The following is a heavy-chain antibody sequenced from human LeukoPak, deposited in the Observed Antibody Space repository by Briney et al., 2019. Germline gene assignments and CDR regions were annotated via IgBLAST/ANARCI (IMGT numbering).Heavy chain of an antibody. CDR2: IYYSGST. Sequence: PPETLSLTCTVSGGSISSYYWSWIRQPPGKGLEWIGYIYYSGSTNYNPSLKSRVTISVDTSKNQFSLKLSSVTAADTAVYYCATYSNYYFDYWGQGTLVTVSS. V-gene: IGHV4-59*01. CDR3: ATYSNYYFDY. CDR1: GGSISSYY. J-gene: IGHJ4*02. D-gene: IGHD4-11*01.